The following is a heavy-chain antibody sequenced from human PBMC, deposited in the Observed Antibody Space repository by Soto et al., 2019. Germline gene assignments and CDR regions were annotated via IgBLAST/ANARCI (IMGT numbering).Heavy chain of an antibody. D-gene: IGHD2-15*01. CDR1: GYTFTDYD. CDR3: ARVAVAARPRWYNWFDP. CDR2: MNPNSGET. Sequence: QEQLVQSGAEVKKPGASVKVSCKTSGYTFTDYDINWVRQATGQGLAWIGWMNPNSGETGYAQKFQGRVTMTRSASLSTAYLELSSLRSEDTAVYYCARVAVAARPRWYNWFDPWGQGTLVTVSS. V-gene: IGHV1-8*01. J-gene: IGHJ5*02.